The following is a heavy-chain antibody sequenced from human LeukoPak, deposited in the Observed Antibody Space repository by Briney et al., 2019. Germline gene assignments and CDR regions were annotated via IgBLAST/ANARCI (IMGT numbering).Heavy chain of an antibody. CDR3: AREGARWSSGGYFYY. D-gene: IGHD1-26*01. J-gene: IGHJ4*02. V-gene: IGHV3-53*01. Sequence: GGSLRLSCAASGFTFSSYGMSWVRQAPGKGLEWVSVIYPGGTTYYADSVKGRFTISRDNSKDTLYLQMNSLSAEDTAVYYCAREGARWSSGGYFYYWGQGTLVTVSS. CDR1: GFTFSSYG. CDR2: IYPGGTT.